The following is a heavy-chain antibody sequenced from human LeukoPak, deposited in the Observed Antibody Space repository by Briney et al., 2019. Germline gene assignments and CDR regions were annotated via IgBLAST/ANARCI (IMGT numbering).Heavy chain of an antibody. V-gene: IGHV3-30*04. D-gene: IGHD6-6*01. CDR2: ISYDGSSK. CDR1: GFTFSTYA. CDR3: ARGGAARPDY. J-gene: IGHJ4*02. Sequence: PGGSLRLSCAASGFTFSTYAMHWVRQAPGKGLEWVAVISYDGSSKYYADSVKGRFTISRDNARNSLSLQMNSLRVEDTAVYYCARGGAARPDYWGQGTLVTVSS.